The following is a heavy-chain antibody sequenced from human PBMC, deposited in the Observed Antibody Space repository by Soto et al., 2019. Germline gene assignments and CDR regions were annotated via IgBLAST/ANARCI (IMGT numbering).Heavy chain of an antibody. CDR1: GGSISSGGYY. CDR2: IYYSGST. D-gene: IGHD4-17*01. Sequence: SETLSRTCTVSGGSISSGGYYWIWIRHHPGKVLEWIGYIYYSGSTYYNPALKSRVTISVDTSKNQFSLKLSSVTAADTAVYYCARDRATVTTYFDYWGQGTLVTVSS. J-gene: IGHJ4*02. CDR3: ARDRATVTTYFDY. V-gene: IGHV4-31*02.